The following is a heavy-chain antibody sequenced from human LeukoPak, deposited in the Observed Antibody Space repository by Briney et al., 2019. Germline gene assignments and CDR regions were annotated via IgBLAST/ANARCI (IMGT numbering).Heavy chain of an antibody. J-gene: IGHJ6*02. CDR2: INHSGST. V-gene: IGHV4-34*01. Sequence: SETLSLTCAVYGGSFSGYYWSWIRQPPGKGLEWIGEINHSGSTNYNPSLKSRVTISVDASKNQFSLKLSSVTAADTAVYYCARWAGSPYYYYYGMDVWGQGITVTVSS. D-gene: IGHD6-19*01. CDR3: ARWAGSPYYYYYGMDV. CDR1: GGSFSGYY.